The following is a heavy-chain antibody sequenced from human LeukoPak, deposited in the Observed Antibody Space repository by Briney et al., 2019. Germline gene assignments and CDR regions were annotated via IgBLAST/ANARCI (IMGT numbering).Heavy chain of an antibody. CDR1: GLTFRSYG. CDR2: ISNDGSKK. V-gene: IGHV3-30*18. D-gene: IGHD2-15*01. J-gene: IGHJ4*02. CDR3: ANKEYCSGHICHSSELY. Sequence: AGGSLRLSCAASGLTFRSYGMHWVRQAPGKGLEWVAIISNDGSKKEYADAVKGRFSISRDNSENTLYLQMNSLRAEDTAVYYCANKEYCSGHICHSSELYWGQGTLVTVSS.